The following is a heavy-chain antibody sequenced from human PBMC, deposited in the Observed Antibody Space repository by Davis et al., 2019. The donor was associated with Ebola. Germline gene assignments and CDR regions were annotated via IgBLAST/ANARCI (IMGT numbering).Heavy chain of an antibody. CDR1: GFTVSSNY. CDR3: ARDGYNGLYYFDY. D-gene: IGHD5-24*01. CDR2: IYSGGST. Sequence: PGGSLRLSCAASGFTVSSNYMSWVRQAPGKGLEWVSVIYSGGSTYYADSVKGRFTISRDNSKNTLYLQMNSLRAEDTAVYYCARDGYNGLYYFDYWGQGTLVTVSS. V-gene: IGHV3-66*01. J-gene: IGHJ4*02.